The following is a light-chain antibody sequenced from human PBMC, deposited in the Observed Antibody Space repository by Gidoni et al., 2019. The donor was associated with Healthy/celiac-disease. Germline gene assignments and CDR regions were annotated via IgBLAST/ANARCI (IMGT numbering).Light chain of an antibody. V-gene: IGKV3-11*01. J-gene: IGKJ2*01. CDR3: QQRSNWPLMYT. CDR1: QSVSSY. CDR2: DAS. Sequence: EIVLTQSPATLSLSPGERATLSCRASQSVSSYLAWYQQKPGQAPRLLIYDASNRATGIPARFSGSGSVTDFTLTISSLAPEDFAVYYCQQRSNWPLMYTFGQGTKLEFK.